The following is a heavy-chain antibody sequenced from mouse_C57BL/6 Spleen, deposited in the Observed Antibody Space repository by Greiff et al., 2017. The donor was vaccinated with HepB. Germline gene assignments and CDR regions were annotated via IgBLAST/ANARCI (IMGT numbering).Heavy chain of an antibody. CDR2: ISSGSSTI. CDR3: ARRDYDGNFDY. D-gene: IGHD2-4*01. V-gene: IGHV5-17*01. CDR1: GFTFSDYG. J-gene: IGHJ2*01. Sequence: DVMLVESGGGLVKPGGSLKLSCAASGFTFSDYGMHWVRQAPEKGLEWVAYISSGSSTIYYADTVKGRFTISRDNAKNTLFLQMTSLRSEDTAMYYCARRDYDGNFDYWGQGTTLTVSS.